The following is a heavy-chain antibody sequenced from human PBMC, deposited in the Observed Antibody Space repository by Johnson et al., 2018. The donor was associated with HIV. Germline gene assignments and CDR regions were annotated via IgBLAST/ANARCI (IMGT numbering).Heavy chain of an antibody. Sequence: QVQLVESGGGVVQPGRSLRLSCAASGLTFSSYGMHWVRQAPGTGLEWVAVIWYDGSNKDYADSVKGRFTISRDNSKNTLYLQMNSLRAEDTAVYYCAKGRLVGATTYDAFDIWGQGTMVTVSS. CDR1: GLTFSSYG. CDR2: IWYDGSNK. J-gene: IGHJ3*02. D-gene: IGHD1-26*01. CDR3: AKGRLVGATTYDAFDI. V-gene: IGHV3-33*06.